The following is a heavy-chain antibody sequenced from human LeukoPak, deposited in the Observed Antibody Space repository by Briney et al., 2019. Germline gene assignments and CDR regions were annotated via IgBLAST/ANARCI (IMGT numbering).Heavy chain of an antibody. CDR3: ARHPPGESMAMFDY. J-gene: IGHJ4*02. V-gene: IGHV5-51*01. D-gene: IGHD2/OR15-2a*01. CDR1: GYSFTTYW. Sequence: GESLKISCKGSGYSFTTYWIAWVRQMPGTGLEWMGIIYPGDSDTRYSPSIQGQVTISADKSISTAYLQWSSLKASDTAMYYCARHPPGESMAMFDYWGQGTLVTVSS. CDR2: IYPGDSDT.